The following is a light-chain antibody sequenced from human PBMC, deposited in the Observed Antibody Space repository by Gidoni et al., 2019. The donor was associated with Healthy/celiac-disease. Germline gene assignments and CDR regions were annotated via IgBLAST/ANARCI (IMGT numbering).Light chain of an antibody. J-gene: IGKJ2*01. CDR1: QSVSSY. CDR2: DAS. Sequence: EIVLTQSPATLSLSPGERATLSCRASQSVSSYLAWYQQKPGQAPRLLIYDASNRATGIPARFSGSGSGTDFTLTISSLEPEDFAVYYCQQRSNWHSYTFXQXTKLEIK. V-gene: IGKV3-11*01. CDR3: QQRSNWHSYT.